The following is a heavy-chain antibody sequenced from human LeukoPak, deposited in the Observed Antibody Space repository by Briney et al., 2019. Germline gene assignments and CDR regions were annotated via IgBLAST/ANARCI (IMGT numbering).Heavy chain of an antibody. CDR3: ARDRWWVGSRYGELSPMDV. J-gene: IGHJ6*03. CDR1: GFTFSSYA. CDR2: IRYDETSK. V-gene: IGHV3-30*02. Sequence: GGSLRLSCAASGFTFSSYAMSWVRQAPGKGLEWVALIRYDETSKYYADALEGRFSISRDNSKNMLYLQMSSLRSEDTAVYYCARDRWWVGSRYGELSPMDVWGKGTTVTISS. D-gene: IGHD3-10*01.